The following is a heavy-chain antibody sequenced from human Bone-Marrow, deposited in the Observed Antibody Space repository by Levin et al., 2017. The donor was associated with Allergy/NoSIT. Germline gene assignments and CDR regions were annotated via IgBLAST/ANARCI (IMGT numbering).Heavy chain of an antibody. CDR1: GFTFRHYT. V-gene: IGHV3-48*02. CDR3: TRNRGRGYYDSSGYSGDH. Sequence: GESLKISCAASGFTFRHYTMNWVRQAPGKGLEWVSCITTSGDGTYYADSVKGRFTISRDNAKNSLYLLLNRLRDEDTAMYYCTRNRGRGYYDSSGYSGDHWGQGTLVTVTS. D-gene: IGHD3-22*01. J-gene: IGHJ4*02. CDR2: ITTSGDGT.